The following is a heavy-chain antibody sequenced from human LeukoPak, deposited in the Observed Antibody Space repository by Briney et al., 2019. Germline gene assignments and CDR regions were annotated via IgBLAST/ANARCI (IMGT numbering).Heavy chain of an antibody. CDR1: GGSFSGYY. D-gene: IGHD2/OR15-2a*01. J-gene: IGHJ5*02. CDR3: ARPPLYDWFDP. Sequence: SETLSLTCAVYGGSFSGYYWSWIRQPPGKGLEWIGEINHSGSTNYNPSLKSRVTISVDTSKNQFSLKLSSVTAADTAVYYCARPPLYDWFDPWGQGTLVTVSS. CDR2: INHSGST. V-gene: IGHV4-34*01.